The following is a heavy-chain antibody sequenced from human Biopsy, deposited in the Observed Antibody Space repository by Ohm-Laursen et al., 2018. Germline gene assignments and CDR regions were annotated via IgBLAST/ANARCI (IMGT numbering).Heavy chain of an antibody. Sequence: ETLSLTCTVSGDSVTKYYWSWIRQPPGKGLEWIGHIYYSVMTNYNPSLQSRVSISVDTSRNQFSLTLSSVTAADTAVYYCARDSGILNYGNFKYYHYYGMDVWGQGTKVTVSS. CDR3: ARDSGILNYGNFKYYHYYGMDV. CDR1: GDSVTKYY. CDR2: IYYSVMT. V-gene: IGHV4-59*02. J-gene: IGHJ6*02. D-gene: IGHD4-11*01.